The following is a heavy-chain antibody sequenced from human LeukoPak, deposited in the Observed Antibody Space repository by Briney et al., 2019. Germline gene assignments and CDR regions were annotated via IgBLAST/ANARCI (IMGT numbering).Heavy chain of an antibody. CDR2: VSADGTRT. J-gene: IGHJ4*02. Sequence: GGSLRLSCAASGFTFSSYAMGWARQPPGKGLEWVSLVSADGTRTYYADSVKGRFTISRDDSKNSLHLQMNSLTVEDTAVYYCAKDPHTFYNYGHYYFDYWGQGTLVTVSS. D-gene: IGHD5-18*01. CDR1: GFTFSSYA. CDR3: AKDPHTFYNYGHYYFDY. V-gene: IGHV3-43*02.